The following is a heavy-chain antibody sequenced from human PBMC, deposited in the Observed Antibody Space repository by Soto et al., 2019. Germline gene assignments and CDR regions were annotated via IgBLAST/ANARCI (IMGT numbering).Heavy chain of an antibody. J-gene: IGHJ4*01. CDR1: GYPFTNYN. Sequence: ASVKVSCKPSGYPFTNYNIHWVRQAPGQGLEWMGVINPSGGTPNYAQRFQGRVTMTRDTSTSTVYMELSSLRSEDTAIYYCARDLKPLDVVGVHVVVEADYWG. V-gene: IGHV1-46*03. D-gene: IGHD1-26*01. CDR3: ARDLKPLDVVGVHVVVEADY. CDR2: INPSGGTP.